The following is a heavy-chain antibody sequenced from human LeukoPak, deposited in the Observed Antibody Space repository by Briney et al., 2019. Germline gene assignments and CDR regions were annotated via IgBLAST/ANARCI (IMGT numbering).Heavy chain of an antibody. D-gene: IGHD3-22*01. CDR1: GYTFTGYG. J-gene: IGHJ4*02. V-gene: IGHV1-18*01. CDR2: ISAYNGNT. CDR3: AREEVDYYDSSGYYDY. Sequence: GASVKVSCKASGYTFTGYGISWVRQAPGQGLEWMGWISAYNGNTNYAQKFQGRVTMTRDMSTSTVYMELSSLRSEDTAVYYCAREEVDYYDSSGYYDYWGQGTLVTVSS.